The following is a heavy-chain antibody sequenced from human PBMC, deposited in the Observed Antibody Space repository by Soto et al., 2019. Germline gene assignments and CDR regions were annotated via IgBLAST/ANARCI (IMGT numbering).Heavy chain of an antibody. Sequence: QVQLQESGPGLMKPSETLSLTCTVAGASMNGNYWTWVRQPPGKGLEWIGNMFYSGTTNYNPSLKSRVTMSLDTSVNQFSLRLSSVTAADTAVYYCARPNMWYGKIQEWGRGTLVTVSS. CDR3: ARPNMWYGKIQE. J-gene: IGHJ1*01. V-gene: IGHV4-59*01. D-gene: IGHD2-15*01. CDR2: MFYSGTT. CDR1: GASMNGNY.